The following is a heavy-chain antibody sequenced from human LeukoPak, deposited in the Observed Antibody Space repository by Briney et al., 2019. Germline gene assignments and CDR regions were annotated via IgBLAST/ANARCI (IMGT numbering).Heavy chain of an antibody. D-gene: IGHD6-13*01. CDR1: GYTFSDYA. J-gene: IGHJ6*02. CDR2: ISYDGRIK. Sequence: PGRSLRLSCAASGYTFSDYAVHWVRQAPGKGLEWGAVISYDGRIKYYADSMKGRFTISRDNFKNTLYLKMTSLRPEDTALYCCAKDLGSSWLADFYSYGMDVWGQGTTVTVSS. V-gene: IGHV3-30*18. CDR3: AKDLGSSWLADFYSYGMDV.